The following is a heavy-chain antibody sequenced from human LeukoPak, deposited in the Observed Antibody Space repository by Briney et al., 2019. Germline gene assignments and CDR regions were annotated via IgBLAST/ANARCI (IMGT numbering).Heavy chain of an antibody. CDR2: INSDGSST. CDR3: ARGGSGSSPYFDY. J-gene: IGHJ4*02. D-gene: IGHD6-13*01. V-gene: IGHV3-74*01. CDR1: GFTFSSYW. Sequence: GGSLRLSCAASGFTFSSYWMHWVRRAPGKGLVWVSRINSDGSSTTYADSVKGRFTISRDNAKNTLYLQMNSLGAEDTAVYYCARGGSGSSPYFDYWGQGTLVTVSS.